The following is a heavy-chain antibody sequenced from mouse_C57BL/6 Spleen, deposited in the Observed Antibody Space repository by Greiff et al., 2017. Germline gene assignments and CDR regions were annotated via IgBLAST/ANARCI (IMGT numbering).Heavy chain of an antibody. Sequence: EVQLQQSGAELVRPGASVKLSCTASGFNIKDDYMHWVKQRPEQGLEWIGWLDPENGDTEYASKFQGKATITADTSSNTAYLQLSSLTSEDTAVYYCTTDGSSLYYFDYWGQGTTLTVSS. CDR1: GFNIKDDY. CDR2: LDPENGDT. V-gene: IGHV14-4*01. D-gene: IGHD1-1*01. CDR3: TTDGSSLYYFDY. J-gene: IGHJ2*01.